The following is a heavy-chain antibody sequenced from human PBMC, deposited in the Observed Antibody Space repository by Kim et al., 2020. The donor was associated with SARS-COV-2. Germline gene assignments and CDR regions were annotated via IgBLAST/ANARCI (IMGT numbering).Heavy chain of an antibody. Sequence: SVKVSCKASGGTFSSYAISWVRQAPGQGLEWMGGIIPIFGTANYAQKFQGRVTITADESTSTAYMELSSLRSEDTAVYYCAGGKGSSSHLGVKPDYGMDVWGQGTTVTVSS. CDR2: IIPIFGTA. CDR3: AGGKGSSSHLGVKPDYGMDV. V-gene: IGHV1-69*13. CDR1: GGTFSSYA. J-gene: IGHJ6*02. D-gene: IGHD6-6*01.